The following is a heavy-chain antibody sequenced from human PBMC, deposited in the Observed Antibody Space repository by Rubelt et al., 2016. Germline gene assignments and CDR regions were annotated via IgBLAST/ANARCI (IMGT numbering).Heavy chain of an antibody. J-gene: IGHJ4*02. CDR3: ARGFDY. Sequence: SLRLSCAASGFTFSTYAMGWVRQAPGKGLAWVSAISGSGGSIYYADSVKGRFTISRDNAKNSLYLQMNSLRAEDSALYYCARGFDYWGQGTLVTVSS. V-gene: IGHV3-23*01. CDR1: GFTFSTYA. CDR2: ISGSGGSI.